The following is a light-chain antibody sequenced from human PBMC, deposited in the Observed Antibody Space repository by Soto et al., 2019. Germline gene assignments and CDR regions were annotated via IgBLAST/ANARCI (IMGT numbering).Light chain of an antibody. CDR3: QQLNSYPLT. Sequence: DIQLTQSPSFLSASVGDRVTITCRASQGFRSRLAWYQQKPGKAPKLLIYAASTLQSGVPSRFSGSGSGTEFTLTISSLQPEDFATYCCQQLNSYPLTFAGGTKVESK. CDR1: QGFRSR. J-gene: IGKJ4*01. CDR2: AAS. V-gene: IGKV1-9*01.